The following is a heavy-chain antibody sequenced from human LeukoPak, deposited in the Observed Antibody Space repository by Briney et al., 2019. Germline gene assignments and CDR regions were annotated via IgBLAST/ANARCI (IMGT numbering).Heavy chain of an antibody. CDR3: ARGPTHPSVGGPPTFDY. J-gene: IGHJ4*02. CDR2: IYHSGNT. Sequence: SQTLSLTCTVSGGSISRGGYYWSWIRQPPGKGLEWIGYIYHSGNTYHNPSLESRVTMSVDRSKNQFSLKLNSVTAADTAVYFCARGPTHPSVGGPPTFDYWGQGTLATVSS. V-gene: IGHV4-30-2*01. CDR1: GGSISRGGYY. D-gene: IGHD1-26*01.